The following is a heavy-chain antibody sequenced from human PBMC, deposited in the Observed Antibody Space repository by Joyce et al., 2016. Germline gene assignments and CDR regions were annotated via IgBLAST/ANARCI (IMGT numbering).Heavy chain of an antibody. Sequence: EVQLVESGGGLVQPGGSLRLSCAASGIIFSNKEMNWVRQAPGKGLEWVSSINSDDSRIYYADSVRGRFTISRDNARNSLYLEMNSLRVEDTAIYYCTTPSCANWGQGSLVTVSS. CDR2: INSDDSRI. J-gene: IGHJ4*02. CDR1: GIIFSNKE. D-gene: IGHD2-2*01. V-gene: IGHV3-48*03. CDR3: TTPSCAN.